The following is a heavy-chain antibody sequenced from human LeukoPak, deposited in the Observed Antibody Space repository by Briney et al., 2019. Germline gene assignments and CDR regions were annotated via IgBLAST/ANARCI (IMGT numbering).Heavy chain of an antibody. CDR1: GYTFTGYY. V-gene: IGHV1-2*04. CDR3: ARDREQWLVHYYFDY. Sequence: ASVKVSCKAYGYTFTGYYMHWVRQAPGQGLEWMGWINPNSGGTNYAQKFQGWVTMTRDTSISTAYMELSRLRSDDTAVYYCARDREQWLVHYYFDYWGQGTLVTVSS. CDR2: INPNSGGT. J-gene: IGHJ4*02. D-gene: IGHD6-19*01.